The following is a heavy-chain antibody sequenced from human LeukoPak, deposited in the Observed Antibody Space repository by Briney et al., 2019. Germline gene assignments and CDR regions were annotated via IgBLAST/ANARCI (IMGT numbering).Heavy chain of an antibody. CDR1: GYSFTSYW. Sequence: GESLKISCQGSGYSFTSYWIGWVRQLPGKGLEWMGIIYPGDSDTRYSPSFQGQVTISADKSISTAYLQWSSLKASDTAMYYCCVHPIVGATDAFDIWGQGTMVTVSS. CDR2: IYPGDSDT. CDR3: CVHPIVGATDAFDI. V-gene: IGHV5-51*01. D-gene: IGHD1-26*01. J-gene: IGHJ3*02.